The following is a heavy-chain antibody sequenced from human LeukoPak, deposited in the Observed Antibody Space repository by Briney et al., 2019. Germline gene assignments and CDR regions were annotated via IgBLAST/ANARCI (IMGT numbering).Heavy chain of an antibody. J-gene: IGHJ4*02. V-gene: IGHV4-4*02. CDR1: GGSVTSTNW. D-gene: IGHD3-3*01. CDR2: VHLDGRT. CDR3: AREGGFYRPLDY. Sequence: SETLSLTCDVSGGSVTSTNWWTWVRQPPGKGLEWIGEVHLDGRTNYNPSLKSRLIMSVDRPENHISLKLTSVTAADTGVYYCAREGGFYRPLDYSGQGTLVTVSS.